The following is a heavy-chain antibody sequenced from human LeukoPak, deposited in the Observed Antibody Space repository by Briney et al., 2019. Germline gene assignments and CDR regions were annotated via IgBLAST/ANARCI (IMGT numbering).Heavy chain of an antibody. CDR1: GVTLSSYI. J-gene: IGHJ4*01. CDR2: ISSSSSYI. D-gene: IGHD3-10*01. Sequence: GGSLRLSCAPSGVTLSSYILNWVRPAPGEGLEWVSSISSSSSYIYYADSVNGRFTISRDYAKNLLYLQMNSLRIEDTAVYYCARDHGIPGSGSYRFDYCGHGTLVTVSS. V-gene: IGHV3-21*06. CDR3: ARDHGIPGSGSYRFDY.